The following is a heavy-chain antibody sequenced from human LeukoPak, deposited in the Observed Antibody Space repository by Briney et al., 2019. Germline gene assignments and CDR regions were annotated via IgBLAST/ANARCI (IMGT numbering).Heavy chain of an antibody. CDR3: TRITAVAGNPYYYYGMDV. J-gene: IGHJ6*02. CDR2: IRSKAYGGTT. Sequence: PGGSLRLSCTASGFTSGDYAMSWVRQAPGKGLEWVGFIRSKAYGGTTEYAASVKGRFTISRDDSKSIAYLQMNSLKTEDTAVYYCTRITAVAGNPYYYYGMDVWGQGTTVTVSS. D-gene: IGHD6-19*01. V-gene: IGHV3-49*04. CDR1: GFTSGDYA.